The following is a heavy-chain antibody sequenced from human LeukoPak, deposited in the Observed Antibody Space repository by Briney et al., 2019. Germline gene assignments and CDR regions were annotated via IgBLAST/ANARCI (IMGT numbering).Heavy chain of an antibody. CDR3: TRDIRSHYFDY. Sequence: GGSLRLSCTASRFTFSHYGMHWVRQAPGKGLEWLAVIFYDGSKQFYADSVKGRFTIPRDNSKNTLYLEMNSLRAEDTAVYYCTRDIRSHYFDYWGQGTLVTVSS. CDR1: RFTFSHYG. D-gene: IGHD1-26*01. J-gene: IGHJ4*02. CDR2: IFYDGSKQ. V-gene: IGHV3-33*01.